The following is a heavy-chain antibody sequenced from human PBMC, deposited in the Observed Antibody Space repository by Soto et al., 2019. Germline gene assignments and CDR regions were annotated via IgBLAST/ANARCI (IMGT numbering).Heavy chain of an antibody. CDR2: ISSSSSYI. V-gene: IGHV3-21*01. D-gene: IGHD1-26*01. CDR1: GFTFSSYS. Sequence: EVQLVESGGGLVKPGGSLRLSCAASGFTFSSYSMNWVRQAPGKGLEWVSSISSSSSYIYYADSVKGRFTISRDNAKKSLYLQINSLRAKGTAVYYCVRGEGGVDHWGQGTLVTVSS. J-gene: IGHJ4*02. CDR3: VRGEGGVDH.